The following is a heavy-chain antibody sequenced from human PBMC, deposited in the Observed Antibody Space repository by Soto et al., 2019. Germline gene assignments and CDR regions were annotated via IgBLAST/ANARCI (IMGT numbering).Heavy chain of an antibody. V-gene: IGHV3-64*01. J-gene: IGHJ4*02. CDR1: GFTFSSYA. Sequence: GGSLRLSCAASGFTFSSYAMHWVRQAPGKGLEYVSAISSNGGSTYYANSVKGRFTISRDNSKNTLYLQMGSLRAEDMAVYYCARAGPLYCGGDCYPDYWGQGTLVTVSS. CDR2: ISSNGGST. D-gene: IGHD2-21*02. CDR3: ARAGPLYCGGDCYPDY.